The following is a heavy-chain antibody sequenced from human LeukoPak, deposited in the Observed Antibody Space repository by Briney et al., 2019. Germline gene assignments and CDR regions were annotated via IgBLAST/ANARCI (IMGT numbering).Heavy chain of an antibody. CDR1: GGTFSSYA. V-gene: IGHV1-69*06. Sequence: GASVKVSCKASGGTFSSYAISWVRQAPGQGLEWMGGIIPIFGTANYAQKFQGRVTITADKSTSTAYMELSSLRSEDTAVYYCARVRTTRRDILTGYYGNYYYYYMDVWGKGTTVTVSS. J-gene: IGHJ6*03. CDR3: ARVRTTRRDILTGYYGNYYYYYMDV. D-gene: IGHD3-9*01. CDR2: IIPIFGTA.